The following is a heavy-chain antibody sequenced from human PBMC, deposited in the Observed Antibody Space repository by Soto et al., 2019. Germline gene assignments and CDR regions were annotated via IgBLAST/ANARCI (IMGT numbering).Heavy chain of an antibody. CDR1: GFNVDDNA. CDR3: AISQDRGGRTTFIY. J-gene: IGHJ4*02. CDR2: INWKSDI. Sequence: PGASLRLSCXVSGFNVDDNAMHWVRQAPEKGLEWVSGINWKSDIGYADSVKGRFTISRDNAENSLYLQMNSLRAEDTALYYCAISQDRGGRTTFIYWGQGTQVTV. D-gene: IGHD3-16*01. V-gene: IGHV3-9*01.